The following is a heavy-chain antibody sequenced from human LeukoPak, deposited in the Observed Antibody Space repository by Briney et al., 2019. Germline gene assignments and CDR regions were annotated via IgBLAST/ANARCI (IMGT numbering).Heavy chain of an antibody. D-gene: IGHD3-10*01. CDR2: TFTNGST. J-gene: IGHJ4*02. CDR1: GDSISSGGYY. V-gene: IGHV4-61*02. Sequence: SETLSLTCTVSGDSISSGGYYWSWIRQPAGKGLEWIGRTFTNGSTNYKPSLKSRVTISVDTSKKQFSLKLSSVTAADTAVYFCARTPSGDYYTTFDYWGQGTLVTVSS. CDR3: ARTPSGDYYTTFDY.